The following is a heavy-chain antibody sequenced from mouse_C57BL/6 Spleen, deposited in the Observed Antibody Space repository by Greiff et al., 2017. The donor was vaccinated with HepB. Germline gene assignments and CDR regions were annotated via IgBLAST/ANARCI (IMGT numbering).Heavy chain of an antibody. V-gene: IGHV3-6*01. CDR3: ARDGPPHAWFAD. CDR1: GYSITSGYF. Sequence: DVQLQESGPGLVKPSQSLSLTCSVTGYSITSGYFWNWIRQFPGNKLEWMGYISYDGSNNYNPSLKNRISITRDTSKNQFFRKLNSVTTEDTATYYCARDGPPHAWFADWGQGTLVTVSA. J-gene: IGHJ3*01. CDR2: ISYDGSN.